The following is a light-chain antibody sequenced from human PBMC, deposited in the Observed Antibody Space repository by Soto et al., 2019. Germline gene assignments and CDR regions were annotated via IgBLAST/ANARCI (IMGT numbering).Light chain of an antibody. J-gene: IGKJ3*01. V-gene: IGKV3-20*01. CDR2: NAS. Sequence: EIVLTQSPSTLFLSPGERATLSCRASQSVGNNYLSWYQQKPGQAPRLLIYNASNRAAGIPDRFSGSGSGTDFSLNISRLEPEDVAVYFCHQHATSPLTVGPGTKVSVK. CDR3: HQHATSPLT. CDR1: QSVGNNY.